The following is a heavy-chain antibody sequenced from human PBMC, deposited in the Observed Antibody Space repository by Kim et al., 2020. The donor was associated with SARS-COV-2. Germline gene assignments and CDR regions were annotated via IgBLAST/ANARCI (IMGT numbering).Heavy chain of an antibody. D-gene: IGHD3-10*01. Sequence: RYSQTFQGRGTITRDRAATTAYMELSSLTSKDTAVYYCAREGSGSYNWFDPWGQGTLVTVSS. J-gene: IGHJ5*02. V-gene: IGHV1-3*01. CDR3: AREGSGSYNWFDP.